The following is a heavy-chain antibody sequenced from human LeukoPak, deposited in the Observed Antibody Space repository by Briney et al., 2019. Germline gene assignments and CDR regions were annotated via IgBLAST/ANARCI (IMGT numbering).Heavy chain of an antibody. CDR1: GFTFSSYA. Sequence: GGSLRLSCAASGFTFSSYAMSWVRQAPGKGLEWVSAVSGSGGSTYYADSVKGRFTISRDNSKNTLYLQMNSLRAEDTAVYYCARAPGGYCSSTSCYGYWGQGTLVTVSS. D-gene: IGHD2-2*01. CDR3: ARAPGGYCSSTSCYGY. CDR2: VSGSGGST. J-gene: IGHJ4*02. V-gene: IGHV3-23*01.